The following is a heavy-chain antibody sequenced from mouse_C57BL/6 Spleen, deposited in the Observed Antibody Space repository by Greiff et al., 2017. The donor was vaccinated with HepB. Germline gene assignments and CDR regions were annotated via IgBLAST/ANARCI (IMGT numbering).Heavy chain of an antibody. D-gene: IGHD4-1*02. V-gene: IGHV1-5*01. CDR1: GYTFTSYW. CDR2: IYPGNSDT. CDR3: TFNWDGIDYYYAMDY. J-gene: IGHJ4*01. Sequence: EVQLQQSGTVLARPGASVKMSCKTSGYTFTSYWMHWVKQRPGQGLEWIGAIYPGNSDTSYNQKFKGKAKLTAVTSASTAYMELSSLTNEDSAVYYCTFNWDGIDYYYAMDYWGQGTSVTVSS.